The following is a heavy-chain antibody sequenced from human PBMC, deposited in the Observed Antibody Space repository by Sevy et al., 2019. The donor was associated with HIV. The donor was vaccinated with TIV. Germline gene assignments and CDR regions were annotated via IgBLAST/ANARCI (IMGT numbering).Heavy chain of an antibody. CDR1: GGTFSSYA. J-gene: IGHJ4*02. V-gene: IGHV1-69*13. D-gene: IGHD2-2*01. Sequence: ASVKVSCKASGGTFSSYAISWVRQAPGQGLEWMGGIIPIFGTANYAQKFQGRVTITADESTSTAYMELSSLRSEDTAVYYCASKGDIVVVPAAQNSYGFDYWGQGTLVTVSS. CDR2: IIPIFGTA. CDR3: ASKGDIVVVPAAQNSYGFDY.